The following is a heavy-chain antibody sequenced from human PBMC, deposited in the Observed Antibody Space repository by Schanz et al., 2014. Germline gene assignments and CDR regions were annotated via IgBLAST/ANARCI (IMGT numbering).Heavy chain of an antibody. J-gene: IGHJ4*02. V-gene: IGHV3-23*04. CDR1: GFTFSTYA. CDR3: AKDLHSNSGNYYSYYFDS. CDR2: ITTGGNT. Sequence: VQLVESGGGVVQPGGSLRLSCSASGFTFSTYAMSWARQTPGKGLEWVSSITTGGNTYYRDSVKARFTISRDNSKNSVSLQMDSLRPEDTAVYFCAKDLHSNSGNYYSYYFDSWGPGALVTVSS. D-gene: IGHD3-10*01.